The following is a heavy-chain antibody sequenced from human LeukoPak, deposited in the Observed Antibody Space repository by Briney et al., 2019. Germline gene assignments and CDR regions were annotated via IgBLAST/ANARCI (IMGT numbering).Heavy chain of an antibody. J-gene: IGHJ3*02. Sequence: SETLSLTCTVSGVSISSYYWSWIRQPPGKGLEWIGYIYYSGSTNYNPSLKSRVTISVDTSKNQFSLKLSSVTAADTAVYYCARFDYDGAFDIWGQGTMVTVSS. V-gene: IGHV4-59*01. CDR1: GVSISSYY. D-gene: IGHD4-23*01. CDR2: IYYSGST. CDR3: ARFDYDGAFDI.